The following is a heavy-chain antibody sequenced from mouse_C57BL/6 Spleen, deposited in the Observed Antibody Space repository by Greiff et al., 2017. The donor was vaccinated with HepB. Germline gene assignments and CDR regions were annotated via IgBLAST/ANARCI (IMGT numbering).Heavy chain of an antibody. J-gene: IGHJ4*01. V-gene: IGHV1-52*01. CDR2: IDPSDSET. Sequence: VQLQQPGAELVRPGSSVKLSCKASGYTFTSYWMHWVKQRPIQGLEWIGNIDPSDSETHYNQKFKDKATLTVDKSSSTAYMQLSSLTSEDSAVYYCARRDYGSFYAMDYWGQGTSVTVSS. D-gene: IGHD1-1*01. CDR3: ARRDYGSFYAMDY. CDR1: GYTFTSYW.